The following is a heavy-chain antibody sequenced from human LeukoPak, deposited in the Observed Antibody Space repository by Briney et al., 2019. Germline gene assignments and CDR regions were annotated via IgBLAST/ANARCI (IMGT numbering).Heavy chain of an antibody. D-gene: IGHD4-23*01. CDR3: ATMGGNFPRYYFDY. Sequence: ASVKVFCKASGGTFSSYAISWVRQAPGQGLDWMGRIIPIFGTTNYAQKFQGRVTITTDESTSTAYMELSSLRSEDTAVYYCATMGGNFPRYYFDYWGQGTLVTVSS. CDR2: IIPIFGTT. CDR1: GGTFSSYA. V-gene: IGHV1-69*05. J-gene: IGHJ4*02.